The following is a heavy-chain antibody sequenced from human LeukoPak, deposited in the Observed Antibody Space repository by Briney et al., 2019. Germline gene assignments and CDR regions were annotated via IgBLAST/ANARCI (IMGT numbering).Heavy chain of an antibody. V-gene: IGHV3-30*04. D-gene: IGHD3-9*01. CDR1: GFTFSSYA. CDR2: ISYDGTNK. J-gene: IGHJ4*02. Sequence: GGSLRLSCAASGFTFSSYAMHWVRQAPGKGLEWVAVISYDGTNKYYADSVKGRFTISRDNSKNTLYLQMNTLRSEDTAVYYCARDIDILTGYYGASMDGYWGQGTLVTVSS. CDR3: ARDIDILTGYYGASMDGY.